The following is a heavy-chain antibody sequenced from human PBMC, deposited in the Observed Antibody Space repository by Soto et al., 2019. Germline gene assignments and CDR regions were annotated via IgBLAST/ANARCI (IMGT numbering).Heavy chain of an antibody. V-gene: IGHV1-69*02. Sequence: GASVKVSCKASGGTFSSYTISWVRQAPGQGLEWMGRIIPILGIANYAQKFQGRVTITADKSTSTAYMELSSLRSEDTAVYYCAWTPRAFVAPEAAEYFHHWGQGTLVIVSS. CDR3: AWTPRAFVAPEAAEYFHH. CDR2: IIPILGIA. J-gene: IGHJ1*01. CDR1: GGTFSSYT. D-gene: IGHD2-21*01.